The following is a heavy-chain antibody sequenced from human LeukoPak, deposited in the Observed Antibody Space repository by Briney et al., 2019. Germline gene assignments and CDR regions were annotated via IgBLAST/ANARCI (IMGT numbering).Heavy chain of an antibody. CDR3: ARDPPAVRTNTYA. CDR1: GFTVSNNY. J-gene: IGHJ5*02. CDR2: IYSGGDT. Sequence: GGSLRLSCAASGFTVSNNYMNWVRQAPGKGLEWVSLIYSGGDTHYADSVKGRFTISRDSSKNTLYLQMNSLRAEDSAVYYCARDPPAVRTNTYAWGQGTLVTVSS. D-gene: IGHD4/OR15-4a*01. V-gene: IGHV3-66*01.